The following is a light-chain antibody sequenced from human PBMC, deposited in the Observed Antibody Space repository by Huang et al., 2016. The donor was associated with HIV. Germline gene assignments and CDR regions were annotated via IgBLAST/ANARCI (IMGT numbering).Light chain of an antibody. CDR3: QHYKSYPPT. CDR1: QDINFY. Sequence: DIQMTQSPSSLSASVGDRVTITCRASQDINFYLAWFQQKPGKAPKSLIYHASILQSGVPSKFSGSGSGTEFTLTIRSLQPEDSATYFCQHYKSYPPTFGQGTKVEIK. V-gene: IGKV1-16*02. J-gene: IGKJ1*01. CDR2: HAS.